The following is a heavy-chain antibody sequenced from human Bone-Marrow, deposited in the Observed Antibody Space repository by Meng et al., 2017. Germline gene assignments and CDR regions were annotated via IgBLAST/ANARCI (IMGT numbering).Heavy chain of an antibody. CDR2: IVVGSGNT. CDR1: GFTFTSSA. V-gene: IGHV1-58*01. CDR3: ARVSGQWLGHFDY. J-gene: IGHJ4*02. D-gene: IGHD6-19*01. Sequence: SVKVSCKASGFTFTSSAVQWVRQARGQHLEWIGWIVVGSGNTNYAQKFQERVTITRDMSTSTAYMELSSLRSEDTAVYYCARVSGQWLGHFDYWGQGTLVTVSS.